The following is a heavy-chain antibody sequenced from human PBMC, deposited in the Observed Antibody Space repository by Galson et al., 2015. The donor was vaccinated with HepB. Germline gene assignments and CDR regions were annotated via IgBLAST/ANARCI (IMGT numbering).Heavy chain of an antibody. D-gene: IGHD7-27*01. J-gene: IGHJ3*02. CDR2: IIPILGIA. Sequence: SVKVSCKASGGTFSSYAISWVRQAPGQGLEWMGRIIPILGIANYAQKFQGRVTITADKSTSTAYMELSSLRSEDTAVYYCARDPPPTGDDNAFDIWGQGTMVTVSS. CDR1: GGTFSSYA. V-gene: IGHV1-69*04. CDR3: ARDPPPTGDDNAFDI.